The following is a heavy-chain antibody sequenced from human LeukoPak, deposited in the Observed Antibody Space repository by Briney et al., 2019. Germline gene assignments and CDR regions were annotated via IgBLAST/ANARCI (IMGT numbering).Heavy chain of an antibody. V-gene: IGHV3-33*01. J-gene: IGHJ4*02. Sequence: GGSLRLSCAASGFTFSSYGMHWVRQAPGKGLEWVAVIWYDGSNKYYADSVKGRFTISRDNSKNTLYLQMNSLRAEDTAVYYCARAITYYYDSSGYGFDYWGQGTLVTVSS. CDR1: GFTFSSYG. CDR3: ARAITYYYDSSGYGFDY. CDR2: IWYDGSNK. D-gene: IGHD3-22*01.